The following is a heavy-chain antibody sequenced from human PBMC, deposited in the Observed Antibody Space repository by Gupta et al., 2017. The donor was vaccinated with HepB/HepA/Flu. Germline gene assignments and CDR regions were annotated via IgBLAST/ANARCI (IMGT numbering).Heavy chain of an antibody. J-gene: IGHJ6*02. D-gene: IGHD4-11*01. CDR3: ARTTAGSWDV. CDR1: GFTFSSYE. V-gene: IGHV3-48*03. Sequence: EVQLVESGGGLVQPGGSLRLSCAASGFTFSSYEMNWVRQAPGKGLEWVSSISSGGSAIYYADSVKGRFTISRDNAKKSLFLQMNSLGAEDTAVYYCARTTAGSWDVWGQGTTVTVSS. CDR2: ISSGGSAI.